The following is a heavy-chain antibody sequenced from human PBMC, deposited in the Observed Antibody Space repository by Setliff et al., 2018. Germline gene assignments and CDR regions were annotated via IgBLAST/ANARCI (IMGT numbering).Heavy chain of an antibody. V-gene: IGHV4-34*01. Sequence: SETLSLTCAVYGGSFSNYYWSWIRQPPGKGLEWLGEVSHSGSTNYKPSLKGRVAMSVDTSKRQFSLKLNSVTAADTAVYYCARRWNFGPYGSGIHDGFDMWGQGTMVTVSS. CDR3: ARRWNFGPYGSGIHDGFDM. D-gene: IGHD3-10*01. CDR2: VSHSGST. CDR1: GGSFSNYY. J-gene: IGHJ3*02.